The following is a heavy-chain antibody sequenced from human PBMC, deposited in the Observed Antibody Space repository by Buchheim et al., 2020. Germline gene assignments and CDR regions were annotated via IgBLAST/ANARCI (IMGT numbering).Heavy chain of an antibody. V-gene: IGHV3-74*01. J-gene: IGHJ4*02. CDR2: IISDGSST. Sequence: EVQLVQSGGGLVQPGGSLRLSCAASGFTFSNLWMHWVRQVPGKGLVWVSTIISDGSSTSQADSVKGRFTISSDNAKNTLYVQMNSLRAEDTGVYYCATDHYDNSGDSSFDYWGQGTL. CDR3: ATDHYDNSGDSSFDY. CDR1: GFTFSNLW. D-gene: IGHD3-22*01.